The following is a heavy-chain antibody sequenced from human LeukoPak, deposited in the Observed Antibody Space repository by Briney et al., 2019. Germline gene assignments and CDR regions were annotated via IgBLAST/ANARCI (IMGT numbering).Heavy chain of an antibody. D-gene: IGHD6-19*01. CDR3: AREGRQWLVLDY. Sequence: GGSLRLSCAASGFIFDDYGMSWVRQAPGKGLEWVAVISYDGSNKYYADSVKGRFTISRDNSKNTLYLQMNSLRAEDTAVYYCAREGRQWLVLDYWGQGTLVTVSS. J-gene: IGHJ4*02. CDR1: GFIFDDYG. CDR2: ISYDGSNK. V-gene: IGHV3-30*03.